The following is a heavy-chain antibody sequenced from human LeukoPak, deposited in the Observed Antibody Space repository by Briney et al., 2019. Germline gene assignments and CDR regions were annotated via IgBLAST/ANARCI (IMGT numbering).Heavy chain of an antibody. Sequence: PGGSLRLSCAASGFTFSGYEMNWVRQVPGRGLEWVSYISFSGDIIHYADSVKGRFTVSRENTKNSLYLQMNSLRAEDTAVYYCARGTRGFDYWGQGTLVTVSS. CDR1: GFTFSGYE. D-gene: IGHD3-10*01. CDR3: ARGTRGFDY. V-gene: IGHV3-48*03. CDR2: ISFSGDII. J-gene: IGHJ4*02.